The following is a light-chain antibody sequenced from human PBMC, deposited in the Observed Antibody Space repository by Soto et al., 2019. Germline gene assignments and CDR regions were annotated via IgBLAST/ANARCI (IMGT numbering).Light chain of an antibody. Sequence: EIVLTQSPSTLSLSPGERATLSCRASQSVSSYLAWYQQKPGQAPRLLIYDASNRATGIPARFSGSGSGTDFTLSISSLEPEDFAVYYCQHLSNWISFDGGTKVEIK. CDR1: QSVSSY. CDR3: QHLSNWIS. V-gene: IGKV3-11*01. CDR2: DAS. J-gene: IGKJ4*01.